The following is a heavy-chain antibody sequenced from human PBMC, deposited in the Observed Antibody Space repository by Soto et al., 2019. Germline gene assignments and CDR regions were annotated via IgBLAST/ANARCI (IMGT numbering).Heavy chain of an antibody. CDR1: GFTFDDYG. Sequence: GGSLRLSCAASGFTFDDYGMSWVRQAPGKGLEWVSGINWNGGSTGYADYVKGRFTISRDNAKNSLYLQMNSLRAEDTALYHCARGPYYYYMDVWGKGTTVTVSS. CDR2: INWNGGST. V-gene: IGHV3-20*01. J-gene: IGHJ6*03. CDR3: ARGPYYYYMDV.